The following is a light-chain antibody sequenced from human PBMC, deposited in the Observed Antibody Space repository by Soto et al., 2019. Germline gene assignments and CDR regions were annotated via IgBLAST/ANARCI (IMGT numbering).Light chain of an antibody. CDR3: AAWYDSLNGPV. CDR1: SSNIGTNT. J-gene: IGLJ2*01. Sequence: QSVLTQPPSASGTPGQRVTISCSGGSSNIGTNTVNWYQQLPGTAPKLLIYISDQRPSGVPDRFSGSKSGASASLAISGLQSDDETDYYCAAWYDSLNGPVFGGGTKLTVL. V-gene: IGLV1-44*01. CDR2: ISD.